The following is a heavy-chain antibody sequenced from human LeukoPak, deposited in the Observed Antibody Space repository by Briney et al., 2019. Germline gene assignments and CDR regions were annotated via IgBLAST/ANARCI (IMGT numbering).Heavy chain of an antibody. CDR3: ARAAGYYDSSGYYLY. D-gene: IGHD3-22*01. CDR1: GYTFTDYY. V-gene: IGHV1-2*02. CDR2: MHPNSGGT. Sequence: ASVKVSCKASGYTFTDYYMHWLRQAPGQGLEWMGWMHPNSGGTNYAQKFQGRVTMTRDTSISTAYMDLSSLRSDDTAVYYCARAAGYYDSSGYYLYWGQGTLVTVSS. J-gene: IGHJ4*02.